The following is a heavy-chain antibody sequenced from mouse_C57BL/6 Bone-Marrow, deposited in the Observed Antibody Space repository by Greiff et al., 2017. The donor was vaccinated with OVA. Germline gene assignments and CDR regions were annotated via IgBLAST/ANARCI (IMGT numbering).Heavy chain of an antibody. CDR1: GFTFSSYA. J-gene: IGHJ1*03. D-gene: IGHD2-3*01. V-gene: IGHV5-4*01. CDR3: ARDPDGYYYWYFDV. Sequence: DVLLVESGGGLVKPGGSLKLSCAASGFTFSSYAMSWVRQTPEKRLEWVATISDGGSYTYYPDNVKGRFTISRDNAKNNLYLQMSHLKSEETAMYYCARDPDGYYYWYFDVWGTGTTVTVSS. CDR2: ISDGGSYT.